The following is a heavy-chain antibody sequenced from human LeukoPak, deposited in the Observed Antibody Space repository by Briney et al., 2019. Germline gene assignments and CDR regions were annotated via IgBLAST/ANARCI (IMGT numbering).Heavy chain of an antibody. J-gene: IGHJ4*02. CDR3: ARAASGGGLLVTPLLAFDF. CDR2: IYYSGST. CDR1: GGSISSYY. D-gene: IGHD5-18*01. Sequence: SETPSLTCTVSGGSISSYYWSWIRQPPGKGLEWIGYIYYSGSTNYNPSLKSRVTISVDTSKNQFSLKLSSVTAADTAVYYCARAASGGGLLVTPLLAFDFWGQGTLVTVSS. V-gene: IGHV4-59*08.